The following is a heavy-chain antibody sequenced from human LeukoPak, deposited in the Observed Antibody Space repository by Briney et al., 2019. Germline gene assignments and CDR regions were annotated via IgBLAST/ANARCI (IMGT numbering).Heavy chain of an antibody. D-gene: IGHD6-13*01. CDR1: GGSISSSSYY. Sequence: SETLSLTCTVSGGSISSSSYYWGWIRQPPGKGLEWIGSIYYSGSTYYNPSLKSRVTISVDTSKNQFSLKLSSVTAADTAVYYCARDERRSWYEYYGMDVWGQGTTVTVSS. CDR3: ARDERRSWYEYYGMDV. V-gene: IGHV4-39*02. J-gene: IGHJ6*02. CDR2: IYYSGST.